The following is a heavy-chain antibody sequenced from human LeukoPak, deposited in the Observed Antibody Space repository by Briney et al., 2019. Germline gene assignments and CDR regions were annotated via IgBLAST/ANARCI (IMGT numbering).Heavy chain of an antibody. CDR2: ISYGGSNT. CDR3: ARHTYYYDSSDAFDI. V-gene: IGHV3-30*01. CDR1: GFTFSSYA. D-gene: IGHD3-22*01. Sequence: GGSLRLSCAASGFTFSSYAMRWVRQAPGKGLEWVAVISYGGSNTYYADSVKGRFTISRDNSKNTLYLQMNSLRAEDTAVYYCARHTYYYDSSDAFDIWGQGTMVTVSS. J-gene: IGHJ3*02.